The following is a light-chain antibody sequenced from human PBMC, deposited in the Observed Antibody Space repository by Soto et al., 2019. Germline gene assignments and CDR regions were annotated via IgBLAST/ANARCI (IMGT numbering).Light chain of an antibody. V-gene: IGKV1-39*01. CDR3: QQYYSYPGT. CDR1: QSVNTY. Sequence: DIQMTQSPSSLTASVGDRVTITCRASQSVNTYLHWYQQKAGQAPKRLIYAASSLQSGVPSRFSGSGSGTDFTLTISCLQSEDFATYYCQQYYSYPGTFGQGTKVDIK. CDR2: AAS. J-gene: IGKJ1*01.